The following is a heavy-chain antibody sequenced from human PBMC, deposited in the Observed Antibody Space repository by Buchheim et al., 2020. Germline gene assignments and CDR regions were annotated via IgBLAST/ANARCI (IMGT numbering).Heavy chain of an antibody. J-gene: IGHJ4*02. CDR3: ATTYDRSWFN. D-gene: IGHD3-22*01. CDR2: INPDGSST. V-gene: IGHV3-74*01. CDR1: GFTFSSYW. Sequence: EVQLVESGGGLVQPGGFLRLSCAASGFTFSSYWIHWVRQAPGKGLEWVSRINPDGSSTRYADSVKGRFTISRDNADNMLYLQMSSLRAEDTAVYYCATTYDRSWFNWGQGTL.